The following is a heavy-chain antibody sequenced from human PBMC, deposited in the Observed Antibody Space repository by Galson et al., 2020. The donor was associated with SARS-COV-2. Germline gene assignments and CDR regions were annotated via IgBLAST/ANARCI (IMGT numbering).Heavy chain of an antibody. V-gene: IGHV3-11*01. CDR3: ARVSIKPSSGYDYYYYGLDV. D-gene: IGHD3-9*01. J-gene: IGHJ6*02. CDR1: GFTFSDYY. CDR2: IRVSGIT. Sequence: GGSLRPSCATSGFTFSDYYMTWIRQAPGRGLEWVSYIRVSGITFHANSVKGRFTISRDSPQKSIYLEMNSLRAEDTALYYGARVSIKPSSGYDYYYYGLDVWGQGTTVADSS.